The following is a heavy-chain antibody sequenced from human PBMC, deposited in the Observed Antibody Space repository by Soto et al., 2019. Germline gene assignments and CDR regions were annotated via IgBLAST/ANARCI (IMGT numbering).Heavy chain of an antibody. D-gene: IGHD4-17*01. CDR3: AKDRGNGDSTVGGFAY. Sequence: QVQLVESGGGVVQPGRSLRLSCAASGFTFSSYGMHWVRQAPGKGLEWVAVISYDGSNKYYADSVKGRFTISRDNSKNTLYLQMNSLRAEDTAVYYCAKDRGNGDSTVGGFAYWGQGTLVPVSS. CDR2: ISYDGSNK. J-gene: IGHJ4*02. CDR1: GFTFSSYG. V-gene: IGHV3-30*18.